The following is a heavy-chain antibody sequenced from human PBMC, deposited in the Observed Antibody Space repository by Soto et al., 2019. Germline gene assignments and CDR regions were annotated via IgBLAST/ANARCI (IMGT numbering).Heavy chain of an antibody. CDR1: GGSISSGDYY. V-gene: IGHV4-61*08. J-gene: IGHJ5*02. CDR3: ARSTYYYDSSGSYTWFDP. Sequence: SETLSLTCTVSGGSISSGDYYWSWIRQPPGKGLEWIGYIYYSGSTNYNPSLKSRVTISVDTSKNQFSLKLSSVTAADTAVYYCARSTYYYDSSGSYTWFDPWGQGTLVTVSS. D-gene: IGHD3-22*01. CDR2: IYYSGST.